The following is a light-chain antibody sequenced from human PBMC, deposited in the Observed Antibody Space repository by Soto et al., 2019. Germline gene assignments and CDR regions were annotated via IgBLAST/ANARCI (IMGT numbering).Light chain of an antibody. CDR1: QSISSW. V-gene: IGKV1-5*03. CDR3: QQYNSYWT. Sequence: IQMTQSPSTLSACVGDRVTITCRASQSISSWLAWYQQKPGKAPKLLIYKASSLESGVPSRFSGSGSGTEFTLTISSLQPDDFATYYCQQYNSYWTFGQGTKADSK. CDR2: KAS. J-gene: IGKJ1*01.